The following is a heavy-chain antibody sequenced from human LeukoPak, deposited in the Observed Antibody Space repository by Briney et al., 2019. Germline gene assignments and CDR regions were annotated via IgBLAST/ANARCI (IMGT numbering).Heavy chain of an antibody. J-gene: IGHJ4*02. CDR2: IYTSGST. Sequence: SETLSLTCTVSGGSISSGSYYWSWIRQPAGKGLEWIGRIYTSGSTNYNPSLKSRVTISVDTSKNQFSLKLSSVTAADTAVYYCAVTWYYGSGSYSDYWGQGTLVTVSS. V-gene: IGHV4-61*02. D-gene: IGHD3-10*01. CDR1: GGSISSGSYY. CDR3: AVTWYYGSGSYSDY.